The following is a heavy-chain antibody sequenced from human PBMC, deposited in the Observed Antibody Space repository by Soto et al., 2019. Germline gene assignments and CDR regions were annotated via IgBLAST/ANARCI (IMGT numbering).Heavy chain of an antibody. CDR2: SDHSGST. CDR3: ARDWGTGYNWFDP. V-gene: IGHV4-38-2*02. J-gene: IGHJ5*02. Sequence: SETLSLTCAVSGWSISSGYDWAWIRQSPGKGLEWIGSSDHSGSTSYNAFLKSRVTISIDASKNQFSLNLTSVTAADTAVYYCARDWGTGYNWFDPWGQGNLVTV. CDR1: GWSISSGYD. D-gene: IGHD1-1*01.